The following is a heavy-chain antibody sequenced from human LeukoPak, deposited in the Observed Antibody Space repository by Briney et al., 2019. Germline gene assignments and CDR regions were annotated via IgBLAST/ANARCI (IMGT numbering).Heavy chain of an antibody. CDR2: VHSGGST. J-gene: IGHJ4*02. V-gene: IGHV3-53*01. Sequence: GGSLRLSCEVSGFTVSSNYMIWVRQAPGKGLEWVSVVHSGGSTYYADSVKDRFTISIDNSENTVYLQMNSLRAEDTAVYYCASAPYTSHLYRDSWGQGTLVTVTS. D-gene: IGHD2-2*01. CDR1: GFTVSSNY. CDR3: ASAPYTSHLYRDS.